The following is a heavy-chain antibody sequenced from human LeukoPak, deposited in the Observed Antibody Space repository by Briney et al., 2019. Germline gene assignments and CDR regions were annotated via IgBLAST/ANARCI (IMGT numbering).Heavy chain of an antibody. D-gene: IGHD5-24*01. Sequence: SGPTPVKPTETLTLTCTVSGFSLSNARMGVSWIRQPPAKALEWLAHIFSNDEKSYSTSLKSRLTISKDTSKSQVVLTMTNMDPVDTATYYCARIKDGYNWESVYFDYWGQGTLVTVSS. CDR2: IFSNDEK. CDR3: ARIKDGYNWESVYFDY. CDR1: GFSLSNARMG. V-gene: IGHV2-26*01. J-gene: IGHJ4*02.